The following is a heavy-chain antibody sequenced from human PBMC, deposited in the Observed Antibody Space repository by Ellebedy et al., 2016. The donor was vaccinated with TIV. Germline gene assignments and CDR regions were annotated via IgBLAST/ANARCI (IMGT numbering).Heavy chain of an antibody. V-gene: IGHV5-51*01. CDR1: GYSFTSYW. Sequence: PGGSLRLSCEGSGYSFTSYWIGWVRQMPGRGLEWMGIIYPGDSDTRYSPSFQGQVTISADKSISTAYLQWSSLKASDTAMYYCARSLGWDFSSGYSRKWFDRWGQGTLVTVSS. CDR2: IYPGDSDT. CDR3: ARSLGWDFSSGYSRKWFDR. D-gene: IGHD3-3*01. J-gene: IGHJ5*02.